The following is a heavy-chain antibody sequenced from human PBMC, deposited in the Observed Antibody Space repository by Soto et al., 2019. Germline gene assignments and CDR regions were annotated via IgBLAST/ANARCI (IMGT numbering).Heavy chain of an antibody. CDR1: GFSLSNARMG. CDR2: IFSNDEK. Sequence: QVTLKESGPVLVKRTETLTLTCTVSGFSLSNARMGVSWIRQPPGKALEWLAHIFSNDEKSYSTSLKSRLTISKDTSKSQVVLTMTNMDPVDTATYNCARIQIVATITYFDYWGQGTLVTVSS. CDR3: ARIQIVATITYFDY. V-gene: IGHV2-26*01. D-gene: IGHD5-12*01. J-gene: IGHJ4*02.